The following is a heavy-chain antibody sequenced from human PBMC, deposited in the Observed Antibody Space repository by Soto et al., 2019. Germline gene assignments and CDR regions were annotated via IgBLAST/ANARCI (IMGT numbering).Heavy chain of an antibody. V-gene: IGHV4-59*01. CDR1: GGSISSYY. J-gene: IGHJ4*02. Sequence: SETLSLTCTVSGGSISSYYWSWIRQPPGKGLEWIWYIYYSGSTNYNPSLKSRVTISVDTSKNQFSLKLSSVTAADTAVYYCARGDTGSHFYYFDYWGQGTLVTV. D-gene: IGHD1-26*01. CDR3: ARGDTGSHFYYFDY. CDR2: IYYSGST.